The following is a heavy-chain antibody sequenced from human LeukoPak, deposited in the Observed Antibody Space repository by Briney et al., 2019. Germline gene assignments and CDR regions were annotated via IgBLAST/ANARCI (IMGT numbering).Heavy chain of an antibody. J-gene: IGHJ4*02. CDR2: ISYDGSNK. Sequence: GGSLRLSCAASGFTFSSSGMHWVRQAPGKGLEWVAVISYDGSNKYYADSVKGRFTFSRDNSKNTLYLQMNSLRAEDTAVYYCARDLGEMDYWGQGTLVTVSS. CDR3: ARDLGEMDY. CDR1: GFTFSSSG. D-gene: IGHD3-10*01. V-gene: IGHV3-30*03.